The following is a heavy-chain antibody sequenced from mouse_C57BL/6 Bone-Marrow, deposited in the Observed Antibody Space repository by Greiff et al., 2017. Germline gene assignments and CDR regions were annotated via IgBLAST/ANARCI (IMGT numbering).Heavy chain of an antibody. Sequence: QVQLKQPGAELVRPGSSVKLSCKASGYTFTSYWMHWVKQRPIQGLEWIGNIDPSDSETHYNQKFKDKATLTVDKSSSTAYMQLSSLTSEDSAVYYCARIGGNSFWYFDVWGTGTTVTVSS. D-gene: IGHD2-1*01. V-gene: IGHV1-52*01. CDR3: ARIGGNSFWYFDV. J-gene: IGHJ1*03. CDR1: GYTFTSYW. CDR2: IDPSDSET.